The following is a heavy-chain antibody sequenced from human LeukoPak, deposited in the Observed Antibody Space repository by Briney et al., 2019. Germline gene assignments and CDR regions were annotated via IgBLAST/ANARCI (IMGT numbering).Heavy chain of an antibody. CDR3: ARDKTRGLGYSYSKSGNYFDY. CDR2: ISYDVSKT. CDR1: GFTFSTYA. D-gene: IGHD5-18*01. V-gene: IGHV3-30*04. J-gene: IGHJ4*02. Sequence: GGSLRLSCAASGFTFSTYAMHWVRQAPGKGLEWVAVISYDVSKTYYADSVKGRFTISRDNSKNTLYLQMNSLRAEDTAVYSCARDKTRGLGYSYSKSGNYFDYWGQGTPVTVSS.